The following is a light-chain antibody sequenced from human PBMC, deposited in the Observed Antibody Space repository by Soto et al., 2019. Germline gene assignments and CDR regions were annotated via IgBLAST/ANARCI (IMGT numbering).Light chain of an antibody. CDR2: KAS. V-gene: IGKV1-5*03. CDR3: QKYNSYSS. Sequence: DIQMTQSPSTLSASVGDRVTITCRASQSISSWLAWYQQKPGKAPKLLIYKASSLESGVPSRFSGSGSGTEFTLTISSLQPDDFATYYCQKYNSYSSFGQATKLEIK. J-gene: IGKJ2*01. CDR1: QSISSW.